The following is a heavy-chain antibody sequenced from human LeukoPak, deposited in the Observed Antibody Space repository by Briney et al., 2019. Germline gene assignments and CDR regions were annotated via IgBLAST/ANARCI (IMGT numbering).Heavy chain of an antibody. CDR3: AKVTSAAGYYFDY. J-gene: IGHJ4*02. D-gene: IGHD6-13*01. V-gene: IGHV3-23*01. CDR1: GFTFSSYA. CDR2: IVGSGGST. Sequence: GGSLRLSCAASGFTFSSYALSWVRQAPGKGPERVSSIVGSGGSTYYADSVKGRFTISRDNSKNTLYLQMNSLRAEDTAVYYCAKVTSAAGYYFDYWGQGTLVTVSS.